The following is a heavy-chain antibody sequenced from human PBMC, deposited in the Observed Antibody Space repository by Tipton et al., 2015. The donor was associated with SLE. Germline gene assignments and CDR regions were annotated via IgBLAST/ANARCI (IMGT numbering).Heavy chain of an antibody. CDR2: ISSSGSTI. V-gene: IGHV3-48*03. CDR3: ARAEVWFGELLDYHYYYGLDV. D-gene: IGHD3-10*01. CDR1: GFTFSSYE. J-gene: IGHJ6*02. Sequence: VQLVQSGGGLVQPGGSLRLSCAASGFTFSSYEMNWVRQAPGKGLEWVSYISSSGSTIYYADSVKGRFTISRDNAKNSLYLQMNSLRAEDTAVYYCARAEVWFGELLDYHYYYGLDVWGQGTTVTVSS.